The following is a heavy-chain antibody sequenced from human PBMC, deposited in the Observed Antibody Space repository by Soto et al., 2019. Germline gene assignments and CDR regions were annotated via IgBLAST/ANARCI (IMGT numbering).Heavy chain of an antibody. CDR3: AHRRSTGDLDY. J-gene: IGHJ4*02. V-gene: IGHV2-5*02. CDR1: GFSLSTRGMG. Sequence: QITLKESGPTLVKPTQTLTLTCAFSGFSLSTRGMGVGWIRQPPGKALELRGLIYWDDDKHYSPSLKSRLTITRDTYNNQVVLTVTNMDPVDTGTYYCAHRRSTGDLDYWGQGTLVTVSS. D-gene: IGHD7-27*01. CDR2: IYWDDDK.